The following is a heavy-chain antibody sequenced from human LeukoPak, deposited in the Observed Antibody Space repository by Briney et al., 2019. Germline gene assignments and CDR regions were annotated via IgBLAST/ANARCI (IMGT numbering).Heavy chain of an antibody. Sequence: GGSLRLSCAASGFTVSNNYMSWVRQAPGKGLEWVSVIYKVGNTYYAAFVKGRFTISRDNSKNTLYLQMNSLRAEDTALYYCARGLVVGGTGVWAFDIWGQGTMVTVSS. CDR3: ARGLVVGGTGVWAFDI. CDR1: GFTVSNNY. V-gene: IGHV3-66*01. J-gene: IGHJ3*02. CDR2: IYKVGNT. D-gene: IGHD1-26*01.